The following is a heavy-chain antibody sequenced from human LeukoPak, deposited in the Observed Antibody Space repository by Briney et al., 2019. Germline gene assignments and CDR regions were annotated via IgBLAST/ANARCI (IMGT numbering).Heavy chain of an antibody. V-gene: IGHV3-7*01. CDR2: INEDGGGK. CDR1: GFTFSSYS. D-gene: IGHD3-10*01. Sequence: GGSLRLSCAASGFTFSSYSMSWVRQAPGKGLEWVANINEDGGGKYYVDSVKGRFTISRDNAKNSLYLQMNSLRAEDTAVYYCARGWRTWFGELLYAVDIWGQGKMVTVSS. J-gene: IGHJ3*02. CDR3: ARGWRTWFGELLYAVDI.